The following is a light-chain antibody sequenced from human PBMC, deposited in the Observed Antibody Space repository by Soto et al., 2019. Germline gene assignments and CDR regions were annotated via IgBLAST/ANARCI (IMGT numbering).Light chain of an antibody. CDR2: EVS. V-gene: IGLV2-8*01. CDR1: SSDVGGYNY. Sequence: QSALTQPPSASGSPCRSVTMSCTGTSSDVGGYNYASWYQQHPGKAPKVFIYEVSKRPSGVPDRFSGSKSGSTASRTVSELQAENEADYYYSSYAVTNICVYAAGTKVTVL. J-gene: IGLJ1*01. CDR3: SSYAVTNICV.